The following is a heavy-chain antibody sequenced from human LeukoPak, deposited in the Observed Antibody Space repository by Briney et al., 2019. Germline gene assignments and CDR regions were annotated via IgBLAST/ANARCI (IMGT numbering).Heavy chain of an antibody. V-gene: IGHV3-23*01. CDR2: ISGNGGST. D-gene: IGHD6-13*01. Sequence: GGSLRLSCAASGFTFSSYGMTWVRQAPGKGLEWVSSISGNGGSTYYADSVKGRFTISRDNSKNTLYLQMNSLRAEDTAVYYCAKDCPYSSSWYGAGDYWGQGTLVTASS. J-gene: IGHJ4*02. CDR1: GFTFSSYG. CDR3: AKDCPYSSSWYGAGDY.